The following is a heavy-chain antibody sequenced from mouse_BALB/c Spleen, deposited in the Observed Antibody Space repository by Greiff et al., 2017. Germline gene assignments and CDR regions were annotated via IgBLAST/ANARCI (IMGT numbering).Heavy chain of an antibody. CDR3: ARHITTAAWFAY. CDR2: ISSGGSYT. Sequence: EVQLQQSGGDLVKPGGSLKLSCAASGFTFSSYGMSWVRQTPDKRLEWVATISSGGSYTYYPDSVKGRFTISRDNAKNTLYLQMSSLKSEDTAMYYCARHITTAAWFAYWGQGTLVTVSA. J-gene: IGHJ3*01. V-gene: IGHV5-6*01. CDR1: GFTFSSYG. D-gene: IGHD1-2*01.